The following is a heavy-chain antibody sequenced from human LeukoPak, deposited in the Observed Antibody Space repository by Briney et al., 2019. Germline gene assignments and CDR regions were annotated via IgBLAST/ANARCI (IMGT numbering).Heavy chain of an antibody. CDR3: AREFFGSGWPNYFDY. J-gene: IGHJ4*02. CDR1: GYTFTSYG. V-gene: IGHV1-18*01. CDR2: ISAYNGNT. Sequence: GASVKVSCKASGYTFTSYGISWVRQAPGQGLEWMGWISAYNGNTNYAQKLQGRATMTTDTSTSTAYMELRSLRSDDTAVYYCAREFFGSGWPNYFDYWGQGTLVTVSS. D-gene: IGHD6-19*01.